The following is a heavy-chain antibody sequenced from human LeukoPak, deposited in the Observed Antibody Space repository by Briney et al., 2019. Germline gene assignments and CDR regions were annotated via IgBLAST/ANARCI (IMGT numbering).Heavy chain of an antibody. V-gene: IGHV3-20*04. CDR2: INWNGGST. CDR3: ARSSPGFNSGWYKWAFDI. CDR1: GFTFDDYG. J-gene: IGHJ3*02. Sequence: PGGSLRLSCAASGFTFDDYGMSWVRQAPGKGLEWVSGINWNGGSTGYADSVKGRFTISRDNAKNSLYLQMNSLRADDTALYYCARSSPGFNSGWYKWAFDIWGQGTMVTVSS. D-gene: IGHD6-19*01.